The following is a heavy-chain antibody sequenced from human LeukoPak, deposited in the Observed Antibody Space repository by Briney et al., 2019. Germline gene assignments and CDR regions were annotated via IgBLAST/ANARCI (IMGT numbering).Heavy chain of an antibody. V-gene: IGHV1-2*02. CDR1: GYTFTAHY. J-gene: IGHJ2*01. CDR2: IDPNGGGT. CDR3: ARGRGTTMVRGVITNYFDL. D-gene: IGHD3-10*01. Sequence: ASVKVSCRASGYTFTAHYIHGVRQAPGQGLEWMGWIDPNGGGTNYAQKFLGSVTMTGDTSINTAFMELSRLRSDDTAIYYCARGRGTTMVRGVITNYFDLWGRGSLVTVSS.